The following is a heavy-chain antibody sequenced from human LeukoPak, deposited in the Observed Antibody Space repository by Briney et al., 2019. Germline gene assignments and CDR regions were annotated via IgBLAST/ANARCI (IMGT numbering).Heavy chain of an antibody. V-gene: IGHV1-2*06. CDR2: INPNSGGT. J-gene: IGHJ5*02. D-gene: IGHD2-15*01. Sequence: GASVKVSCKASGYTFTGYYMHWVRQAPGQGLEWMGRINPNSGGTNYAQKFQGRVTMTRDTSISTAYMELSRLRSDDTAVYYCARDYCSGGSCYLTRFDPWGQGTLVTVSS. CDR1: GYTFTGYY. CDR3: ARDYCSGGSCYLTRFDP.